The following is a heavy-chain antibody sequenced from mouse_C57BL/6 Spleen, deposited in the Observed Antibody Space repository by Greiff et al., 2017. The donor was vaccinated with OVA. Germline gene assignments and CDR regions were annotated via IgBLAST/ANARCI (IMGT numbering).Heavy chain of an antibody. D-gene: IGHD2-4*01. CDR3: AAGGLRYYYAMDY. Sequence: DVMLVESGGGLVKPGGSLKLSCAASGFTFSDYGMHWVRQAPEKGLEWVAYISSGSSTIYYADTVKGRFTISRDNAKNTLFLQMTSLRSEDTAMYYCAAGGLRYYYAMDYWGQGTSVTVSS. CDR1: GFTFSDYG. CDR2: ISSGSSTI. J-gene: IGHJ4*01. V-gene: IGHV5-17*01.